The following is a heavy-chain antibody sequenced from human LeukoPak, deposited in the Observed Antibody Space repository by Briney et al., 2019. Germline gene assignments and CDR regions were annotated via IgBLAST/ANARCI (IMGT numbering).Heavy chain of an antibody. CDR2: TWFDGSRE. CDR1: GFTFSSYG. D-gene: IGHD1-20*01. J-gene: IGHJ4*02. V-gene: IGHV3-33*01. CDR3: ARDSGITGIQRALDY. Sequence: GVSLRLSCAASGFTFSSYGMHWVRQAPGKGLEWVALTWFDGSREYYGDSVKGRFTISRDNSKNTLHLQMSSLRAEDTAVYFCARDSGITGIQRALDYWGQGTLVTVSS.